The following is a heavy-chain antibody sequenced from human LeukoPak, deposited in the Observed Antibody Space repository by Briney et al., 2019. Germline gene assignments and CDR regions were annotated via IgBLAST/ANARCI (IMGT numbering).Heavy chain of an antibody. D-gene: IGHD6-6*01. J-gene: IGHJ6*03. Sequence: SVKVSCKASGGTFSSYAISWVRQAPGQGLEWMGGIIPIFGTANYAQKFQGRVTITADESTSTAYMELSSVTAADTAVDYCARALSIAARLYYYYYMDVWGKGTTVTVSS. CDR3: ARALSIAARLYYYYYMDV. CDR1: GGTFSSYA. V-gene: IGHV1-69*13. CDR2: IIPIFGTA.